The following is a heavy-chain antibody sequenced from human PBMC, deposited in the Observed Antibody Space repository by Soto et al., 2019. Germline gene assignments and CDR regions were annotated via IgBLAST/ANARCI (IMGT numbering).Heavy chain of an antibody. CDR1: GYSYTTFG. Sequence: QVQLVQSGAEVKKPGASVKVSCKPSGYSYTTFGISWVRQAPGQGLEWMVRMNSNSGKTDYAQKFQGRVTMTTDTFTRTAYMDRRSLTSEDTAVYFCVRDRLTVTGTKFFDYWGQETLVTVSS. D-gene: IGHD4-17*01. CDR2: MNSNSGKT. V-gene: IGHV1-18*01. CDR3: VRDRLTVTGTKFFDY. J-gene: IGHJ4*02.